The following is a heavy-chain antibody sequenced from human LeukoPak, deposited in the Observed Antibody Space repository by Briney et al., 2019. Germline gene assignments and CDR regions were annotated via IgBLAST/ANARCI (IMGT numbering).Heavy chain of an antibody. CDR3: ANMLRGVLYYFDH. D-gene: IGHD3-10*01. J-gene: IGHJ4*02. V-gene: IGHV3-23*01. CDR1: GLTFSSYA. Sequence: GGSLRLSCAASGLTFSSYAMSWVRQAPGKGLEWVPSVSTGGAGTYYADSVKGRFSISRDNSKNTLYLQMNSLRAEDTAIYYCANMLRGVLYYFDHWGQGTLVTVSS. CDR2: VSTGGAGT.